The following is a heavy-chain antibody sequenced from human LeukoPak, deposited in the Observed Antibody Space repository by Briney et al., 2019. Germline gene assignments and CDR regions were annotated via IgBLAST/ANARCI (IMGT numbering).Heavy chain of an antibody. Sequence: SQTLSLTCALSGDSVSRNSAAWHWVRQSPSRGVEWLGRTYYRTKWYNDYAVSVKSRIIINPNTSNNHFSLQLNSVTPEDTAVYYCARDRGAVGFFDYWGQGTLVTVSS. CDR3: ARDRGAVGFFDY. J-gene: IGHJ4*02. CDR1: GDSVSRNSAA. V-gene: IGHV6-1*01. CDR2: TYYRTKWYN. D-gene: IGHD6-19*01.